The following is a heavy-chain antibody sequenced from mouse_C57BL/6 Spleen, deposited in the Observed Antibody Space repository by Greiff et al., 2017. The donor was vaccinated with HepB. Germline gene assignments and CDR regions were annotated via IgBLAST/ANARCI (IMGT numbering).Heavy chain of an antibody. CDR1: GYTFTSYW. D-gene: IGHD2-1*01. CDR3: AGGNFYYAMDY. J-gene: IGHJ4*01. Sequence: VQLQQPGAELVMPGASVKLSCKASGYTFTSYWMHWVKQRPGQGLEWIGEIDPSDSYTNYNQKFKGKSTLTVDKSSSTAYMQLSSLTSEDSAVYYCAGGNFYYAMDYWGQGTSVTVSS. CDR2: IDPSDSYT. V-gene: IGHV1-69*01.